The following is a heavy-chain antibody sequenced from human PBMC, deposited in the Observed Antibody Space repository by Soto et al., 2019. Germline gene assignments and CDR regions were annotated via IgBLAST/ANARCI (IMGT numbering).Heavy chain of an antibody. CDR1: GCSISSSNW. V-gene: IGHV4-28*01. Sequence: QVQLQESGPGLVKPSDTLSLTCAVSGCSISSSNWWGWIRQPPGKGLEWIGYIYYSVTTYYNPSRKSRVTMSVDTSKNQSSLKLTSVTAVDTAVYYCARREIQGPIDYWGQGTLVTVSS. CDR2: IYYSVTT. D-gene: IGHD1-26*01. J-gene: IGHJ4*02. CDR3: ARREIQGPIDY.